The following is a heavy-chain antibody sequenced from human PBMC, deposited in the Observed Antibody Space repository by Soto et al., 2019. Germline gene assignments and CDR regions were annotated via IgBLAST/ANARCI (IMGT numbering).Heavy chain of an antibody. D-gene: IGHD4-17*01. CDR1: EFFFYNNG. CDR2: IWHDGSNK. V-gene: IGHV3-33*01. CDR3: ATDRDYGDYGTFDV. J-gene: IGHJ3*01. Sequence: QVQLVESGGGVFQPGQSLRLSCTGSEFFFYNNGMHWVRQAPGKGLEWVAVIWHDGSNKYYAKSVKGRFAISRDDSKNKVSLQMNSLRVEDTAVYYCATDRDYGDYGTFDVWGQGTVVTVSS.